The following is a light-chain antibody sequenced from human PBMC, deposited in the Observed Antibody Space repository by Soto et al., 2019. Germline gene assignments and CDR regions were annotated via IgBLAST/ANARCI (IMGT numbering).Light chain of an antibody. V-gene: IGLV2-23*02. CDR3: CSYAASSTDV. CDR2: DVT. J-gene: IGLJ1*01. Sequence: QSALTQPASVSGSLGQSITISCTGTSSDVGSYNLVSWYQQHPGKAPKLMIYDVTKRPSGVSDRFSGSRSGNTASLTISGLQAEDESDYYCCSYAASSTDVFGSGTKVTV. CDR1: SSDVGSYNL.